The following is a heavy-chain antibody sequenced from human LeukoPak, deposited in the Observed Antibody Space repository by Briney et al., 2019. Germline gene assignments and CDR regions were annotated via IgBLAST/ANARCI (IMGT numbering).Heavy chain of an antibody. D-gene: IGHD4-11*01. CDR3: AGSLDYYSFVGGLPNY. V-gene: IGHV1-69*13. J-gene: IGHJ4*02. CDR1: GGTFSSYA. Sequence: GASVKVSCKASGGTFSSYAISWVRQAPGQGLEWVGGIIPIFGTANYAQKFQGRVTITADESTSTAYMELSSLRSEDTAVYYCAGSLDYYSFVGGLPNYWGQGTLVTVSS. CDR2: IIPIFGTA.